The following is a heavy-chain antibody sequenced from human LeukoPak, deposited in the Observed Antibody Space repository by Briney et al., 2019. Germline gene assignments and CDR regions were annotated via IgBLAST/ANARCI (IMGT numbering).Heavy chain of an antibody. CDR3: AKEAASCGGDCYGVFDY. CDR1: GFTFSDYD. CDR2: ISSTSIYV. D-gene: IGHD2-21*02. V-gene: IGHV3-21*04. Sequence: KPGGSLRLSCAASGFTFSDYDMNWVRQAPGKGLEWVSSISSTSIYVSYADSVKGRFTISRDKSTNTLFLQMNSLRAEDTAVYYCAKEAASCGGDCYGVFDYWGQGTLVTVSS. J-gene: IGHJ4*02.